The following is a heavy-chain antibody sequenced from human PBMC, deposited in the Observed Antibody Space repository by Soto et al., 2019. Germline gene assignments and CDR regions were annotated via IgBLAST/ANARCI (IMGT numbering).Heavy chain of an antibody. J-gene: IGHJ4*02. CDR2: ISSSSSYI. CDR1: GFTFSSYS. CDR3: ARVTGYPNEFDY. V-gene: IGHV3-21*01. D-gene: IGHD3-9*01. Sequence: EVQLVESGGGLVKPGGSLRLSCAASGFTFSSYSMNWVRQAPGKGLEWVSSISSSSSYIYYADSVKGRFTISRDNAKNSLYLQMNGRRAEDTAVYYCARVTGYPNEFDYWGQGTLVTVSS.